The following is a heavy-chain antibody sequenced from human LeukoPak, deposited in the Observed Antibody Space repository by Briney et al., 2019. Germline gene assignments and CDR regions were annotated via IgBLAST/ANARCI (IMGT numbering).Heavy chain of an antibody. CDR3: ARRVGYYYDSSGYYEPHFDY. CDR2: IYPGDSGT. V-gene: IGHV5-51*01. Sequence: GESLKISCKGSGYSFTSYWIGWVRQMPGKGLEWMGIIYPGDSGTRYSPSFQGQVTISADKSISTAYLQWSSLKASDTAMYYCARRVGYYYDSSGYYEPHFDYWGQGTLVTVSS. CDR1: GYSFTSYW. J-gene: IGHJ4*02. D-gene: IGHD3-22*01.